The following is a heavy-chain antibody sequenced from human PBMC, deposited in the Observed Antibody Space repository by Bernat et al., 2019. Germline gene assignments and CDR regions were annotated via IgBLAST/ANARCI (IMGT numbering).Heavy chain of an antibody. CDR2: IYYSGST. D-gene: IGHD3-22*01. V-gene: IGHV4-39*01. J-gene: IGHJ6*02. Sequence: QLQLQESGPGLVKPSETLSLTCTVSGGSISSSSYYWGWIRQPPGKGLEWIGSIYYSGSTYYNPSLKSRVTISVDTSKNQFSLKLSSVTAAETAVYYCARPYYYDSSGYLGYYYGMDVWGQGTTVTVSS. CDR3: ARPYYYDSSGYLGYYYGMDV. CDR1: GGSISSSSYY.